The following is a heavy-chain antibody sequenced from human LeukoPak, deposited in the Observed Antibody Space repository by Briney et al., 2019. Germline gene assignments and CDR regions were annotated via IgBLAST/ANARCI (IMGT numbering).Heavy chain of an antibody. CDR2: ISAYNGHT. Sequence: GASVNVSCEVSVYTLTSYGINWVRQAPGQGREWMGWISAYNGHTNYAQNLQGRVTMTTDTYTSTVSMELRSLRSDDTAVYYCARTSHYVDIAATVPYGIYYSDYWGEGTLVTVSS. D-gene: IGHD5-12*01. CDR1: VYTLTSYG. J-gene: IGHJ4*02. CDR3: ARTSHYVDIAATVPYGIYYSDY. V-gene: IGHV1-18*01.